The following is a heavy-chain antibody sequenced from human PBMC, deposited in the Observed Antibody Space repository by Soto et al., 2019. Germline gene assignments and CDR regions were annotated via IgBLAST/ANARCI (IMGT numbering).Heavy chain of an antibody. CDR3: ARALIPVPRMEYFDY. CDR2: TYYRSKWYN. J-gene: IGHJ4*02. D-gene: IGHD2-8*01. CDR1: GDSISSNSAA. Sequence: KQSQTLSLTCAISGDSISSNSAAWNWIRQSPSRGLEWLGRTYYRSKWYNDYAVSVKSRITINPDTSKNQFSQQLNSVTTADTAVYYCARALIPVPRMEYFDYWGQGTLVTVSS. V-gene: IGHV6-1*01.